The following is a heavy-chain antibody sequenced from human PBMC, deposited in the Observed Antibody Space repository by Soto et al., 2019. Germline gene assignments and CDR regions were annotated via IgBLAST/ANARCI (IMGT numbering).Heavy chain of an antibody. CDR1: GGSISSGGYY. D-gene: IGHD6-19*01. Sequence: QVELQESGPGLVKPSQTLSLTCTVSGGSISSGGYYWSWIRQHPGKGLEWIGYIYDSGSTYYNPSIKSRVTISVDTSKNQFSLNLSSVTAADTAVYYCASQATGWYPDYWGQGTLVTVSS. CDR3: ASQATGWYPDY. CDR2: IYDSGST. V-gene: IGHV4-31*03. J-gene: IGHJ4*02.